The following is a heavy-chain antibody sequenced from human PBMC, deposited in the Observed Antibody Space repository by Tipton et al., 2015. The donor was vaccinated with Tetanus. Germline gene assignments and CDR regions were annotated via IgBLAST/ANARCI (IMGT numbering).Heavy chain of an antibody. D-gene: IGHD2-2*01. Sequence: GSLRLSCAASGFTFSSYSMSWVRQAPGKGLEWVSYISSSSSTIYYADSVKGRFTISRDNAKNSLYLQMNSLRDEDTAVYYCARDYDGDIVVVPAAMAGYYYGMDVWGQGTTVTVSS. J-gene: IGHJ6*02. V-gene: IGHV3-48*02. CDR3: ARDYDGDIVVVPAAMAGYYYGMDV. CDR2: ISSSSSTI. CDR1: GFTFSSYS.